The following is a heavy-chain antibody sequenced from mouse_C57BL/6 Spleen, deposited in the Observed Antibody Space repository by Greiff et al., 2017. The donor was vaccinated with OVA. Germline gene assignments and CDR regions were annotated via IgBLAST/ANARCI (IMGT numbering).Heavy chain of an antibody. D-gene: IGHD2-5*01. CDR1: GYSITSGYY. CDR2: ISYDGSN. CDR3: ANSNYWYFDV. V-gene: IGHV3-6*01. J-gene: IGHJ1*03. Sequence: VQLKESGPGLVKPSQSLSLTCSVTGYSITSGYYWNWIRQFPGNKLEWMGYISYDGSNNYNPSLKNRISITRDTSKNQFFLKLNSVTTEDTATYYCANSNYWYFDVWGTGTTVTVSS.